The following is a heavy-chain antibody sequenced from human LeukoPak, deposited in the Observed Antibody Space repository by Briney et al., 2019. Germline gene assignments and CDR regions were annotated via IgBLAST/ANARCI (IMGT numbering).Heavy chain of an antibody. V-gene: IGHV3-30*18. CDR1: GFTFSSYG. CDR3: AKGWPVETAIAQFDY. J-gene: IGHJ4*02. D-gene: IGHD5-18*01. Sequence: PGRSLRLSCAASGFTFSSYGMHWVRQAPGKGLEWVAVISYDGSSKYYADSVKGRFTISRDNPKNTLYLQINSLRTEDTAVYYCAKGWPVETAIAQFDYWGQGSLVTVSS. CDR2: ISYDGSSK.